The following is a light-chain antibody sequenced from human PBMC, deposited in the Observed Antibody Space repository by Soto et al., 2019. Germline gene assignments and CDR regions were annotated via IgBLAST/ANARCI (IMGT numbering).Light chain of an antibody. CDR2: GAS. Sequence: EVVLTQSPGTLSLSSGERATLSCRASQRVTSNYLAWFQQKPGQAPRLLIYGASSRATGIPDRFSGSGSGTDFTLTISRLEPEDFAVYYCQQYGSSPRTFGQGTKVQIK. J-gene: IGKJ1*01. CDR1: QRVTSNY. V-gene: IGKV3-20*01. CDR3: QQYGSSPRT.